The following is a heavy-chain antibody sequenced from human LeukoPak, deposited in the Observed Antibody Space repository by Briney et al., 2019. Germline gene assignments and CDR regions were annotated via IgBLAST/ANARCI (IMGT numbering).Heavy chain of an antibody. J-gene: IGHJ4*02. CDR1: GFTFSSYA. Sequence: GGSLRLSCAASGFTFSSYAMSWVRQAPGKGLEWVSAISGSGGSTYYADSVKGRLTISRDNSKNTLYLQMNSLRAEDTAVYYCAKGGCSSTSCYFDYWGQGTLVTVSS. CDR3: AKGGCSSTSCYFDY. D-gene: IGHD2-2*01. CDR2: ISGSGGST. V-gene: IGHV3-23*01.